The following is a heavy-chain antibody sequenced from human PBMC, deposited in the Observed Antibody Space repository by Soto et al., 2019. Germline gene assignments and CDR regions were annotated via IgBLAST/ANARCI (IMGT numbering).Heavy chain of an antibody. CDR2: IIPILGIA. CDR1: GGTFSSYT. CDR3: ARDGHSGYDGGDFDY. V-gene: IGHV1-69*04. Sequence: ASVKVSCKASGGTFSSYTISWVRQAPGQGLEWMGRIIPILGIANYAQKFQGRVTITADKSTSTAYMELSSLRSEDTAVYYCARDGHSGYDGGDFDYWGQGTLVTVSS. J-gene: IGHJ4*02. D-gene: IGHD5-12*01.